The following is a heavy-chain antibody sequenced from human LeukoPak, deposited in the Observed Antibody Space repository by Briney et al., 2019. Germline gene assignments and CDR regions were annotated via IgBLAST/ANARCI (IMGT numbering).Heavy chain of an antibody. J-gene: IGHJ4*02. V-gene: IGHV4-59*01. CDR3: AREGVAAAGKLDY. CDR2: IYYSGST. D-gene: IGHD6-13*01. CDR1: GGSIGSYY. Sequence: SETLSLTCTVSGGSIGSYYLSWIRQPPGKGLEWIGYIYYSGSTNYNPSLKSRVTISLDTSKNQFFMNLISVTAADTAVYYCAREGVAAAGKLDYWGQGTLVTVSS.